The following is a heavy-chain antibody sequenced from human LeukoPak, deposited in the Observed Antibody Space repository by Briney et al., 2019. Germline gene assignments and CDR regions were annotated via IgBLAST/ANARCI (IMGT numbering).Heavy chain of an antibody. CDR3: TTAEYCSSASCFGYYYYAMDV. CDR2: IKSKTDGGPT. Sequence: GGSLRLSCAASGFPFSNAWMSWVRQAPGKGLEWVGRIKSKTDGGPTDYAAPVKGRFTISRDDSKNTLYLQMNSLKTEDTAVYYCTTAEYCSSASCFGYYYYAMDVWGQGTTVTVSS. CDR1: GFPFSNAW. J-gene: IGHJ6*02. D-gene: IGHD2-2*01. V-gene: IGHV3-15*01.